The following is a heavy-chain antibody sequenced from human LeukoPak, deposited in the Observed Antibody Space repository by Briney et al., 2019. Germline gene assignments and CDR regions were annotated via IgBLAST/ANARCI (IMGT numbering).Heavy chain of an antibody. CDR3: ARLDGSYRLGAFDI. J-gene: IGHJ3*02. D-gene: IGHD1-26*01. V-gene: IGHV4-38-2*01. Sequence: SETLSLTCAVSGYSISSGYYWGWLRQPPGKGLEWIGSIYHSGSTYYNPSLKSRVAISVDTSKNQFSLRLSSVTAADTAVYYCARLDGSYRLGAFDIWGQGTMVTVSS. CDR2: IYHSGST. CDR1: GYSISSGYY.